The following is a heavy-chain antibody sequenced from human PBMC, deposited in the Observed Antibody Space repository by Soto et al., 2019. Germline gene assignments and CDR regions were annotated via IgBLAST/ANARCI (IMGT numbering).Heavy chain of an antibody. Sequence: EVQLVESGGGLVQPGRSLRLTCAASGFTFDDYGMHWVRQAPGKGLEWVGGISWNSGRIGYADSVKCRFTISRDNAKNSLYLQMNSLRVEDTALYYCAKAGSSEYLRKSDYWGQGTLVTVSS. CDR2: ISWNSGRI. CDR1: GFTFDDYG. CDR3: AKAGSSEYLRKSDY. V-gene: IGHV3-9*01. J-gene: IGHJ4*02. D-gene: IGHD2-2*01.